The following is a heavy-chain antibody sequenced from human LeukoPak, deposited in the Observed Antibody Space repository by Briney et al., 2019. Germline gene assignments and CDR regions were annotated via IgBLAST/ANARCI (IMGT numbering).Heavy chain of an antibody. V-gene: IGHV5-51*01. CDR2: IYPGDSDT. J-gene: IGHJ5*02. CDR1: GYSFTSYW. Sequence: GQSLKISCKGSGYSFTSYWIGWVRQMPGKGLEWMGIIYPGDSDTRYSPSFQGQVTISADKSISTAYLQWSSLKASDTAMYYCARHRGSGWSGGGVWFDPWGQGTLVTVSS. CDR3: ARHRGSGWSGGGVWFDP. D-gene: IGHD6-19*01.